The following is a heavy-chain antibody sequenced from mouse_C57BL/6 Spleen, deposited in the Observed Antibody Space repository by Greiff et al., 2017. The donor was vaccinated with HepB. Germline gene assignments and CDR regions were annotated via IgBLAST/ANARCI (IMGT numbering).Heavy chain of an antibody. CDR1: GYTFTSYW. J-gene: IGHJ2*01. CDR2: IYPSDSET. Sequence: QVHVKQPGAELVRPGSSVKLSCKASGYTFTSYWMDWVKQRPGQGLEWIGNIYPSDSETHYNQKFKDKATLTVDKSSSTAYMQLSSLTSEDSAVYYCARSSITTVVALRFDYWGQGTTLTVSS. CDR3: ARSSITTVVALRFDY. V-gene: IGHV1-61*01. D-gene: IGHD1-1*01.